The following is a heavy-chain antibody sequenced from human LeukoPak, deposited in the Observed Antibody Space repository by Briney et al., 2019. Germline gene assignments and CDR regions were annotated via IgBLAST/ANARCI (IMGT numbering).Heavy chain of an antibody. D-gene: IGHD3-10*01. CDR3: AQANPAARGVNFDF. V-gene: IGHV3-23*01. Sequence: GGSLRLSCAASRLTFSSSAIRWARHAPGKGLEWLSTFNGGGDATYYADSVKGRFTISRDTSKNTLYLQMSSLRTEDTAIYYCAQANPAARGVNFDFWGQGTLVTVSS. J-gene: IGHJ4*02. CDR1: RLTFSSSA. CDR2: FNGGGDAT.